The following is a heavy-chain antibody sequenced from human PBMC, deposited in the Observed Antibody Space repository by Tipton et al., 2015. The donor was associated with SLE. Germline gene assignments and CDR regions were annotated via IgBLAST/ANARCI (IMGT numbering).Heavy chain of an antibody. Sequence: TLSLTCTVSGGSINSYYWSWMRQPPGKGLEWVGYISYSGSTNYNPSLKRRVTISLDTSKNQFSLKVSSVTAADTAVYYCARVQCTSTTCYTHDYWGQGTLVTVSS. D-gene: IGHD2-2*02. CDR1: GGSINSYY. CDR3: ARVQCTSTTCYTHDY. V-gene: IGHV4-59*01. J-gene: IGHJ4*02. CDR2: ISYSGST.